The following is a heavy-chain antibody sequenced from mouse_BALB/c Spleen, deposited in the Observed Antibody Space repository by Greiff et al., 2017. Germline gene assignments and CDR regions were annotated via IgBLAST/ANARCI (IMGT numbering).Heavy chain of an antibody. CDR1: GFTFSSYA. D-gene: IGHD2-1*01. J-gene: IGHJ3*01. CDR2: ISSGGSYT. Sequence: EVQLVESGGGLVKPGGSLKLSCAASGFTFSSYAMSWVRQSPEKRLEWVAEISSGGSYTYYPDTVTGRFTISRDNAKNTLYLEMSSLRSEDTAMYYCARDRTAFYGNYPAWFAYWGQGTLVTVSA. V-gene: IGHV5-9-4*01. CDR3: ARDRTAFYGNYPAWFAY.